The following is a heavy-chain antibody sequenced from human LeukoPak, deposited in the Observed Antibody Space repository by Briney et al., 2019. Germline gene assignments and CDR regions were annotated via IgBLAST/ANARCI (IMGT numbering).Heavy chain of an antibody. CDR3: ARDSLFYDFWSGYQPGYGMDV. J-gene: IGHJ6*02. CDR2: IYYSGST. D-gene: IGHD3-3*01. Sequence: SETLSLTCTVSGGSISSGGSYWSWIRQHPGKGLEWIGYIYYSGSTYYNPSLKSRVTISVDTSKNQFSLKLSSVTAADTAVYYCARDSLFYDFWSGYQPGYGMDVWGQGTTVTVSS. CDR1: GGSISSGGSY. V-gene: IGHV4-31*03.